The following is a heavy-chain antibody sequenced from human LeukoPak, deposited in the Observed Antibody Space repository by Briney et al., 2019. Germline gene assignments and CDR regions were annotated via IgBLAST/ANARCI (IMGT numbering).Heavy chain of an antibody. CDR1: GFTFSSYG. CDR2: IWYDGSNK. D-gene: IGHD3-16*02. V-gene: IGHV3-33*01. J-gene: IGHJ3*02. CDR3: ARVRVVLAAIDAFDI. Sequence: GGSLRLSCATSGFTFSSYGMHWVRQAPGKGLEWVAVIWYDGSNKYYADSVKGRFTISRDNSKNTLYLQMNSLRAEDTAVYYCARVRVVLAAIDAFDIGGQGTMVTVSS.